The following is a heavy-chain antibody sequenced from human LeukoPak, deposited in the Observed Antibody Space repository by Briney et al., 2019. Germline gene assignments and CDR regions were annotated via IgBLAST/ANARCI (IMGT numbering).Heavy chain of an antibody. CDR3: ARRRGDV. J-gene: IGHJ6*02. CDR1: GFTFSTYW. CDR2: LNQDGSEK. Sequence: GGSLRLSCAASGFTFSTYWMSWVRQAPGKGLEWVAILNQDGSEKYYVDSVKGRFTISRDNAENSFYLQMNSLGVEDTAIYYCARRRGDVWGQGTTVTVSS. V-gene: IGHV3-7*05.